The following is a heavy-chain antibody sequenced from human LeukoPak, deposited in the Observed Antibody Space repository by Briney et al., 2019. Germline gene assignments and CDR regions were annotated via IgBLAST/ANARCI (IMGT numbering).Heavy chain of an antibody. CDR2: IKHDGSEK. Sequence: PGGSLRLSCEASGFTFSSYSMNWVRQGPGKGLEWVANIKHDGSEKYYIDSVKGRFTISRDNAKNSVYLQMNRLRAEDTAVYYCARVRREMKRSLGRTTEYSYYYYMDVWGKGTTVTVSS. J-gene: IGHJ6*03. CDR1: GFTFSSYS. D-gene: IGHD1/OR15-1a*01. V-gene: IGHV3-7*01. CDR3: ARVRREMKRSLGRTTEYSYYYYMDV.